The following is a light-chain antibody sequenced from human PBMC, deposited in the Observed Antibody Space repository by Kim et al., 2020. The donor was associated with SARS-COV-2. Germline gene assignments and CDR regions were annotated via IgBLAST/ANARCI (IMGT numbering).Light chain of an antibody. CDR3: QQYGSSPYT. CDR2: GAS. V-gene: IGKV3-20*01. CDR1: QSVSSSY. J-gene: IGKJ2*01. Sequence: EIVLTQSPGILSLSPGERATLSCRASQSVSSSYLAWYQQKPGQAPRLLIYGASSRATGIPDRFSGSGSGTDFTLTISRLEPEDFAVYYCQQYGSSPYTFGQGTKLEI.